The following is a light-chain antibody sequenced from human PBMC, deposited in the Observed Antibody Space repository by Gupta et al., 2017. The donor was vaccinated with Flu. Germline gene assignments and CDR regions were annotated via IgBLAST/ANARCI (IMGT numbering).Light chain of an antibody. J-gene: IGKJ2*01. CDR3: KQYFNCRYT. CDR1: N. Sequence: NLAWDQQKSGQAPRLPMSGASTRASGVPARSSGSGPGADYTLTFSRLQPEDFAVYYCKQYFNCRYTFGQGTKLVI. CDR2: GAS. V-gene: IGKV3-15*01.